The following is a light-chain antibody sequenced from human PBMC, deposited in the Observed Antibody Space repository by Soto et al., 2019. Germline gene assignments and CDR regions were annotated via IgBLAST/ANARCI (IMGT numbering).Light chain of an antibody. CDR1: NSNIGSNT. Sequence: SVLTQPPSASGTPGQRVTISCSGSNSNIGSNTVSWYQQLPGTAPRLLIFSNNQRPSGVPDRFSGSKSGTSASLAISGLQSEDEADYYSAAWDDTLNGVFGGGTKVTVL. CDR2: SNN. J-gene: IGLJ2*01. CDR3: AAWDDTLNGV. V-gene: IGLV1-44*01.